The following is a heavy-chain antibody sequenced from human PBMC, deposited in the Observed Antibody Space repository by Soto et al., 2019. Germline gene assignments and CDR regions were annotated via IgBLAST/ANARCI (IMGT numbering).Heavy chain of an antibody. Sequence: QVQLQESGPGLVKPSETLSLTCTVSGASISAYAWSWIRQPAGKGLERIGRLYSSGNTNYNPSFKSRLTMSADTSQNQCSLKLSSVTAAVTAVYYCARGPYSSGWYVVDYWGQGTLVTVSS. D-gene: IGHD6-19*01. J-gene: IGHJ4*02. CDR2: LYSSGNT. CDR3: ARGPYSSGWYVVDY. CDR1: GASISAYA. V-gene: IGHV4-4*07.